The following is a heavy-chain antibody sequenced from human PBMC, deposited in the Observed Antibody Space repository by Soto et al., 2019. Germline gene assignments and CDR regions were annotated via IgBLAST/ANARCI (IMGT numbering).Heavy chain of an antibody. J-gene: IGHJ6*03. V-gene: IGHV1-69*02. Sequence: GASVKVSCKASGGTFSSYTISWVRQAPGQGLEWMGRIIPILGIANYAQKFQGRVTITADKSTSTAYMELSSLRSEDTAVYYCARESITMVRGVISEYYYYYMDVWGKGTTVTVSS. CDR2: IIPILGIA. CDR3: ARESITMVRGVISEYYYYYMDV. CDR1: GGTFSSYT. D-gene: IGHD3-10*01.